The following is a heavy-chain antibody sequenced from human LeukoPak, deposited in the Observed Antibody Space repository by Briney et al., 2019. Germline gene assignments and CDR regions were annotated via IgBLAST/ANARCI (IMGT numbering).Heavy chain of an antibody. J-gene: IGHJ4*02. CDR2: IYTNGNT. CDR1: GGSIRSYY. CDR3: ARHAVGYCSGGSCPSADY. Sequence: SETLSLTCTVSGGSIRSYYWSWIRQPAGKGLEWIGRIYTNGNTNYNPSLESRVTMSVDTSRNQFSLKLISVTAADTAVYYCARHAVGYCSGGSCPSADYWGQGTLVTVSS. V-gene: IGHV4-4*07. D-gene: IGHD2-15*01.